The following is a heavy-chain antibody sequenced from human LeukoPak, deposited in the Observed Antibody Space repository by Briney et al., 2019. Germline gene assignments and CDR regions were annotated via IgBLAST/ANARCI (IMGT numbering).Heavy chain of an antibody. CDR3: ASLSSHYCDSGSYAFDI. J-gene: IGHJ3*02. V-gene: IGHV4-34*01. D-gene: IGHD3-10*01. CDR1: DGSFSGYY. CDR2: INHSGTT. Sequence: SETLSLTCAVYDGSFSGYYWRWNRQRPGKGREWIGEINHSGTTNYNPSHRSRFTISVNTSKNQFSLTLSSVTAADTAVYSCASLSSHYCDSGSYAFDIWGQGTMVTVSS.